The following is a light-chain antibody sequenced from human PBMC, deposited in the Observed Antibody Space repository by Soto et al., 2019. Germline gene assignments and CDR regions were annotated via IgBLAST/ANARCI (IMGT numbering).Light chain of an antibody. J-gene: IGKJ2*01. CDR1: QSVFYSSNNRNY. Sequence: DIVMTQSPDSLAVSLGERATINCKSSQSVFYSSNNRNYLAWYQQKPGQPPKLLIYRASIRESGVPDRFSGSGSGTDFTLTISSLQAEDVAVYYCQQYYGTPYTFGRGTKLEIK. V-gene: IGKV4-1*01. CDR3: QQYYGTPYT. CDR2: RAS.